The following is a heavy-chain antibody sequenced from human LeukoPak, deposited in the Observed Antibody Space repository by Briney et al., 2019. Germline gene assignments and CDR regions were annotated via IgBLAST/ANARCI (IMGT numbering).Heavy chain of an antibody. Sequence: GASVKVSCKASGGTFSSYAISWVRQAPGQGLEWMGRIIPIFGIANYAQKFQGRVTITADKSTSTAYMELSSLRSEDTAVYYCAILQGYSSSPAWFDPWGQGTLVTVSS. V-gene: IGHV1-69*04. CDR1: GGTFSSYA. J-gene: IGHJ5*02. CDR3: AILQGYSSSPAWFDP. CDR2: IIPIFGIA. D-gene: IGHD6-6*01.